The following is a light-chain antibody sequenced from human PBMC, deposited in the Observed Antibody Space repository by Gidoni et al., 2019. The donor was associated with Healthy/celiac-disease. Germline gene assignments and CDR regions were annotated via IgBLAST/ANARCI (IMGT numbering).Light chain of an antibody. CDR3: QQYYSTPHT. V-gene: IGKV4-1*01. CDR1: QSVLYSSNNKNY. Sequence: DIVMTQSPDYLAVSLGERATINCNFSQSVLYSSNNKNYLAWYQQKPGQPPKLLIYWASTRESGVPDRFSGSGSGTDFTLTISSLQAEDVAVYYCQQYYSTPHTFGQGTKLEIK. CDR2: WAS. J-gene: IGKJ2*01.